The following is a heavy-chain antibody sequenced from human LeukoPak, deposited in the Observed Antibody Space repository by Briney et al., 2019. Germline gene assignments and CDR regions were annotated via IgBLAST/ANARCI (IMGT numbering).Heavy chain of an antibody. CDR3: ARNSGSYYRPSYYFDY. V-gene: IGHV3-21*01. Sequence: PGGSLRLSCAASGFTFSSYSMNWVRQAPGKGLEWVSSISSSSSYIYYADSVKGRFTISRDNAKNSLYLQMNSLRAEDTAVYYCARNSGSYYRPSYYFDYWGQGTLVTVPS. CDR2: ISSSSSYI. J-gene: IGHJ4*02. D-gene: IGHD1-26*01. CDR1: GFTFSSYS.